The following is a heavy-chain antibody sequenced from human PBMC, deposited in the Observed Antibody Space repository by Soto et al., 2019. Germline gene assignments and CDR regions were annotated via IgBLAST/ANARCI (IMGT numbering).Heavy chain of an antibody. CDR2: IYYSGST. D-gene: IGHD3-9*01. CDR1: GSSISSYY. J-gene: IGHJ3*02. CDR3: ASLNYDILTGYYAFDI. V-gene: IGHV4-59*01. Sequence: SDTLSLTCTLSGSSISSYYWSWIRQPPGKGLEYIGYIYYSGSTNYNPSLQSRVTISQDTAKNQFSLKVDSVIALDSAVYYCASLNYDILTGYYAFDIWGQGTMVT.